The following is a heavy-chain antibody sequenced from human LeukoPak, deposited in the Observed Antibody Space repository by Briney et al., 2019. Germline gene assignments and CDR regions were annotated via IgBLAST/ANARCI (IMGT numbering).Heavy chain of an antibody. J-gene: IGHJ4*02. V-gene: IGHV5-10-1*01. CDR1: GYSFTSYW. Sequence: GESLRISCKASGYSFTSYWISWVRQMPGKGLDWMGRIDPSDSYTNYSPSFQGHVTISADRSISTAYPQWSSLKASDTAMYYCARHLVGATRSFDYWGQGTLVTVSS. D-gene: IGHD1-26*01. CDR3: ARHLVGATRSFDY. CDR2: IDPSDSYT.